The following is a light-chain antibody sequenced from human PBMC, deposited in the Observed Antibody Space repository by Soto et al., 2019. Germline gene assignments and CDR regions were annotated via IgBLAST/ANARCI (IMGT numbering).Light chain of an antibody. CDR1: QSVLYSSNNKNY. CDR2: WAS. J-gene: IGKJ1*01. V-gene: IGKV4-1*01. CDR3: QQYYSTPPT. Sequence: DIVLTQSPDSLAVSLGERATINCKSSQSVLYSSNNKNYLAWYQQKPGQPPKLLIYWASTRESGVPDRFGGSASGTDFTLTISSLQAEDVAVYYCQQYYSTPPTFGQGTKVEIK.